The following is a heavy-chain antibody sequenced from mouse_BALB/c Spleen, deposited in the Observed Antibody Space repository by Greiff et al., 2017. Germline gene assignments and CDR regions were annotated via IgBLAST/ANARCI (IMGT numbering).Heavy chain of an antibody. J-gene: IGHJ2*01. D-gene: IGHD1-1*01. CDR2: INPSTGYT. CDR3: AAYYYGSSDRFDY. Sequence: QVQLQQSGADLAKPGASVKMSCKASGYTFTSYWMHWVNQRPGQGLEWIGYINPSTGYTEYNQKFKDKATLTADKSSSTAYMQLSSLTSEDSAVYYCAAYYYGSSDRFDYWGQGTTLTVSS. V-gene: IGHV1-7*01. CDR1: GYTFTSYW.